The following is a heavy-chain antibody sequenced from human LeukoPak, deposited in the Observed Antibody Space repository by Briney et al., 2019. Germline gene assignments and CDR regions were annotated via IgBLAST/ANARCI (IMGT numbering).Heavy chain of an antibody. CDR3: ARVRGYYDSSGYYPDWYFDL. Sequence: SETLSLTCTVSGGSISSSSYYWGWIRQPPGKGLEWIGSIYYSGSTYYNPSLKSRVTISVDRSKNQFSLKLSSVTAADTAVYYCARVRGYYDSSGYYPDWYFDLWGRGTLVTVSS. J-gene: IGHJ2*01. D-gene: IGHD3-22*01. CDR2: IYYSGST. V-gene: IGHV4-39*07. CDR1: GGSISSSSYY.